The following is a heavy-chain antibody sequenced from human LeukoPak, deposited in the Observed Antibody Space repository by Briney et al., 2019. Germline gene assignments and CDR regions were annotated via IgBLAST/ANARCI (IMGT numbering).Heavy chain of an antibody. D-gene: IGHD3-16*01. CDR1: VFSFISYG. V-gene: IGHV3-30*18. CDR3: AKDSTTFGGPGPPDY. Sequence: PGGSLRLSCAASVFSFISYGMHWVRQAPGKGLEWAGVISDDGRSKEYADSVKGRFTISRDNSKNTLYLQMNSVRAEDTAVYYCAKDSTTFGGPGPPDYWGQGTLVTVSS. CDR2: ISDDGRSK. J-gene: IGHJ4*02.